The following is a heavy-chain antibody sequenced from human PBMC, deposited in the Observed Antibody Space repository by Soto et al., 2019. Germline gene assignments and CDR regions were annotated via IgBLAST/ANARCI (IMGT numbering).Heavy chain of an antibody. CDR1: GGSFSGYY. J-gene: IGHJ1*01. V-gene: IGHV4-34*01. Sequence: SETLSLTCAVYGGSFSGYYWSWIRQPPGKGLEWIGEINHSGSTNYNPSLKSRVTISVDTSKNQFSLKLSSVTAADTAVYYCASRVNYYGSGSLPRFFQHWGQGTLVTVSS. D-gene: IGHD3-10*01. CDR3: ASRVNYYGSGSLPRFFQH. CDR2: INHSGST.